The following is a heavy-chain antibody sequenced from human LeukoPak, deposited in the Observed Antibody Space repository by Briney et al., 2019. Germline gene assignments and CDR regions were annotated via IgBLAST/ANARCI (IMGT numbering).Heavy chain of an antibody. D-gene: IGHD3-10*01. J-gene: IGHJ4*02. CDR2: ISGSGDST. CDR3: AKRGTLWFGELSHFDY. CDR1: GFTFSSYA. Sequence: GGSLRLSCAASGFTFSSYAMSWVRQAPGKGLEWVSAISGSGDSTYYADSVKGRFTISRDNSKNTLYLQMNSLRAEDTAVYYCAKRGTLWFGELSHFDYWGQGTLVTVSS. V-gene: IGHV3-23*01.